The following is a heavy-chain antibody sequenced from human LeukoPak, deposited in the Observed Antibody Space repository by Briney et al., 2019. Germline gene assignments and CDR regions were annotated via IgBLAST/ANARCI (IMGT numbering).Heavy chain of an antibody. Sequence: SETLSLTCTVSGGSISSYYWSWIRQPPGKGLEWIGNIYYSGTTYYKSSLKSRVTISVDTSKNQFSLKLSSVTAADTAVYYCARQEGSGWYFDSWGQGTLVTVSS. CDR1: GGSISSYY. D-gene: IGHD6-19*01. V-gene: IGHV4-59*08. CDR3: ARQEGSGWYFDS. CDR2: IYYSGTT. J-gene: IGHJ4*02.